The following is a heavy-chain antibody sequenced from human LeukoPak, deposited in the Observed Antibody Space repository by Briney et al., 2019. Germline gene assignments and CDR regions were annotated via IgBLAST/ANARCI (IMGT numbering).Heavy chain of an antibody. CDR1: GFTFSSYA. J-gene: IGHJ4*02. CDR3: AKHSGSYFIYYVDS. Sequence: GGSLRLSCVASGFTFSSYAVSWVRQAPGEGLEWVSNVNGGGDITYHADSVQGRFTISRDNSKNMLYLQMNSLRAEDTAVYYCAKHSGSYFIYYVDSWGQGTLVTVSS. V-gene: IGHV3-23*01. CDR2: VNGGGDIT. D-gene: IGHD1-26*01.